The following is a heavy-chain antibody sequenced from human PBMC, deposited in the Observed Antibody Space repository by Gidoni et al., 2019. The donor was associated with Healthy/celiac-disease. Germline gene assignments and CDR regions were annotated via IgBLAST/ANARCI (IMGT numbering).Heavy chain of an antibody. Sequence: EVQRVESGGGLVQPGRSLRLSCSDSGFTFDDYAMHWVRQAPGKGLEWVSGISWNSGSIGYADSVKGRFTISRDNAKNSLYLQMNSLRAEDTALYYCAKDIYEREGPFDYWGQGTLVTVSS. CDR3: AKDIYEREGPFDY. D-gene: IGHD3-22*01. J-gene: IGHJ4*02. CDR2: ISWNSGSI. V-gene: IGHV3-9*01. CDR1: GFTFDDYA.